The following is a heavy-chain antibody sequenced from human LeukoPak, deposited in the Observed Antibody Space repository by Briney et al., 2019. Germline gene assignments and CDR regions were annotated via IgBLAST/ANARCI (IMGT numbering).Heavy chain of an antibody. Sequence: PSETLSLTCTVSGGSISSSSYYWGWIRQPPGKGLEWIGSIYYSGSTYYNPSLKSRVTISVATSKNQFSLKLSSVTAADTAVYYCARQPYSSSEPLDYWGQGTLVTVSS. CDR3: ARQPYSSSEPLDY. J-gene: IGHJ4*02. CDR2: IYYSGST. V-gene: IGHV4-39*01. D-gene: IGHD6-13*01. CDR1: GGSISSSSYY.